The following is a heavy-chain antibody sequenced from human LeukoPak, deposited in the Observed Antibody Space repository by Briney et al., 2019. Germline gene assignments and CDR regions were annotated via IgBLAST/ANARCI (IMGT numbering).Heavy chain of an antibody. D-gene: IGHD3-9*01. Sequence: PSETLSLTCIVSGGSISSSSYYWGWIRQPPGKGLEWIGSIYYSGSTYYNPSLKSRVTISVDTSKNQFSLKLSSVTAADTAVYYCARHIPPPYYDSLTGYSLFDYWGQGTLVTVSS. CDR1: GGSISSSSYY. J-gene: IGHJ4*02. CDR2: IYYSGST. CDR3: ARHIPPPYYDSLTGYSLFDY. V-gene: IGHV4-39*01.